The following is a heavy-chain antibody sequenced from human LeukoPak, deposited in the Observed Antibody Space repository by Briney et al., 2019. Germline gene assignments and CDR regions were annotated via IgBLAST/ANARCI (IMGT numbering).Heavy chain of an antibody. CDR1: GFSFSGYG. V-gene: IGHV3-30*02. CDR2: IRYDGSTK. D-gene: IGHD4-17*01. Sequence: PGGSLRLSCAASGFSFSGYGMHWVCQVPGKGLEGVAFIRYDGSTKFYTDSVKGRFAISRDNSKNTLSLQMNSLRTEDTAVYYCAALHTGTFVDYWGQGTLVTVSS. CDR3: AALHTGTFVDY. J-gene: IGHJ4*02.